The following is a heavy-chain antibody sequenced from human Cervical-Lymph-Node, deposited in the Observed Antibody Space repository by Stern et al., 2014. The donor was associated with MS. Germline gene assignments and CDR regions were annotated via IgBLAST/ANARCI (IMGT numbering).Heavy chain of an antibody. J-gene: IGHJ6*02. CDR2: IRSKANSYAT. Sequence: VQLVESGGGLVQPGGSLKLSCAASGFTFSGSAMHWVRQASGKGLEWVGRIRSKANSYATAYAASVKGRFTISRDDSKNTAYLQMNSLKTEDTAVYYCTRPPYCSGGSCSPYYYGMDVWGQGTTVTVSS. V-gene: IGHV3-73*01. D-gene: IGHD2-15*01. CDR1: GFTFSGSA. CDR3: TRPPYCSGGSCSPYYYGMDV.